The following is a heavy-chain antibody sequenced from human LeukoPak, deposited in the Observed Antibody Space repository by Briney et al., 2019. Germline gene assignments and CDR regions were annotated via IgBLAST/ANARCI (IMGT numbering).Heavy chain of an antibody. CDR1: GGSSSSYY. CDR3: ARGIAAAAKQGGFDY. V-gene: IGHV4-4*07. D-gene: IGHD6-13*01. Sequence: QTSETLSLTCTVSGGSSSSYYWRWIRQPARKGLDSIGRIYTTGSTSYNPSLKSRVTMSVDTSKNQFSLKLSSVTAADTAVYYCARGIAAAAKQGGFDYWGQGTLVTVSS. J-gene: IGHJ4*02. CDR2: IYTTGST.